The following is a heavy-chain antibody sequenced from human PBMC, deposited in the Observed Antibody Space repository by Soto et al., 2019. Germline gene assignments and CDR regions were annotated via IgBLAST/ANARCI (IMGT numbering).Heavy chain of an antibody. V-gene: IGHV4-59*01. CDR1: GGSISSYY. CDR3: ARDLWSPFPS. D-gene: IGHD3-10*01. Sequence: LSLTCTVSGGSISSYYWSWIRQPPGKGLEWIGYIYYSGSTNYNPSLKSRVTISVDTSKNQFSLKLSSVTAADTAVYYCARDLWSPFPSWGQGTLVTVSS. J-gene: IGHJ4*02. CDR2: IYYSGST.